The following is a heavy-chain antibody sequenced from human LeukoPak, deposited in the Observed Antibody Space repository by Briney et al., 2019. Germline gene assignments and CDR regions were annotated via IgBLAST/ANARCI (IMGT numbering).Heavy chain of an antibody. V-gene: IGHV6-1*01. J-gene: IGHJ4*02. CDR3: ARDGGSSWGEFDY. Sequence: SQTLSLTCAISGDSVSSNSAAWNWIRQSPSRGLEWLGRTYYRSKWYTDYAVSVESRITINPDTSKNQFSLQLNSMTPEDTAVYYCARDGGSSWGEFDYWGQGTLVTVSS. CDR2: TYYRSKWYT. CDR1: GDSVSSNSAA. D-gene: IGHD6-13*01.